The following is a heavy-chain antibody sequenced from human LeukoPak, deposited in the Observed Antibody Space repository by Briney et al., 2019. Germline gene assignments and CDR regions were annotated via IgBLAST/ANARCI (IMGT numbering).Heavy chain of an antibody. D-gene: IGHD3-3*01. V-gene: IGHV4-59*01. Sequence: SETLSLTCTVSGGPISSYYWSWIRQPPGKGLEWIGYIYYSGSTNYNPSLKSRVTISVDTSKNQFSLKLSSVTAADTAVYYCARDGVVEYAFDIWGQGTMVTVSS. CDR3: ARDGVVEYAFDI. CDR1: GGPISSYY. J-gene: IGHJ3*02. CDR2: IYYSGST.